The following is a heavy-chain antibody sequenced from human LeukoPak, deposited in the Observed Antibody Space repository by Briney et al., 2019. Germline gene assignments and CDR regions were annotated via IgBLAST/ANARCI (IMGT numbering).Heavy chain of an antibody. D-gene: IGHD2-2*01. CDR3: ARGYIVVVPAAIGY. CDR2: INPNSGGT. J-gene: IGHJ4*02. CDR1: GYTFTGYY. V-gene: IGHV1-2*02. Sequence: ASVTVSCKASGYTFTGYYMHWVRQAPGQGLEWMGWINPNSGGTNYAQKFQGRVTMTRDTSISTAYVELSRLRSDDTAVYYCARGYIVVVPAAIGYWGQGTLVTVSS.